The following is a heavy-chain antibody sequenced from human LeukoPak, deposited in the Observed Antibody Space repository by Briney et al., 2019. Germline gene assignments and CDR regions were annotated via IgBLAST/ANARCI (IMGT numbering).Heavy chain of an antibody. D-gene: IGHD3-10*01. CDR3: AFNYYGSGSYPGGFDY. J-gene: IGHJ4*02. CDR2: ISACNGNT. Sequence: ASVKVSCKASGYTFTGYYMHWVRQAPGQGLEWMGWISACNGNTNYAQKLQGRVTLTTDTSTSTAYMELRSLRSDDTAVYYCAFNYYGSGSYPGGFDYWGQGTLVTVSS. CDR1: GYTFTGYY. V-gene: IGHV1-18*04.